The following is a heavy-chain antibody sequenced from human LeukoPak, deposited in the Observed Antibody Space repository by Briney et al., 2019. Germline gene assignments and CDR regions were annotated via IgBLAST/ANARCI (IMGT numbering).Heavy chain of an antibody. D-gene: IGHD4-17*01. J-gene: IGHJ3*02. CDR1: GGTFSSYA. CDR3: ARDSDTVTRYWNAFDI. Sequence: ASVKVSCKASGGTFSSYAISWVRQAPGQGLEWMGGIIPIFGTANYAQKFQGRVTITADKSTSTAYMELSSLRSEDTAVYYCARDSDTVTRYWNAFDIWGQGTMVTVSS. V-gene: IGHV1-69*06. CDR2: IIPIFGTA.